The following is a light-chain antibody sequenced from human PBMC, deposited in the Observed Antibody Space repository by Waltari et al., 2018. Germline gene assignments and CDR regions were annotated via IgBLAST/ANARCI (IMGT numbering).Light chain of an antibody. CDR3: CSYAGRNIWV. CDR1: SSDVGFYNL. Sequence: QSALTQPASVSGSPGQSITISCTGTSSDVGFYNLVSWYQQHPDEAPKLVVYEVIERPSGVFNRFSGSKSGNTASLTISGLQAEDEADYYCCSYAGRNIWVFGGGTKLTVV. J-gene: IGLJ3*02. CDR2: EVI. V-gene: IGLV2-23*02.